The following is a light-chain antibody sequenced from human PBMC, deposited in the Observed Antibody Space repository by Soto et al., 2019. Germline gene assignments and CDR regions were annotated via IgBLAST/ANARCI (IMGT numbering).Light chain of an antibody. Sequence: QSVLTQPVSVAGSPGQSITISCTGTISDVGGYNFVSWYQQHPGNAPKLIIYDVNNRPSGVSSRFSGSKSGNTASLTISGLQAEDEADYHCSSYTSTSNVVFGGGTNLTVL. CDR2: DVN. CDR1: ISDVGGYNF. J-gene: IGLJ2*01. CDR3: SSYTSTSNVV. V-gene: IGLV2-14*03.